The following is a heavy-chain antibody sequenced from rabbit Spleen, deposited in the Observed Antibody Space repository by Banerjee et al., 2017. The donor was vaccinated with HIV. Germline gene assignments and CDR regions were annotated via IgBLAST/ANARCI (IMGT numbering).Heavy chain of an antibody. CDR3: ARDAAGREDFNL. J-gene: IGHJ4*01. CDR1: GFSFSSSDY. D-gene: IGHD4-2*01. Sequence: QEQLVESGGDLVKPGASLTLTCTASGFSFSSSDYMNWVRQAPGKGLEWIGYIDPVFGITYYANWVNGRFSISRTSSTTVTLQLTSLTAADTATYFCARDAAGREDFNLWGPGTLVTVS. V-gene: IGHV1S45*01. CDR2: IDPVFGIT.